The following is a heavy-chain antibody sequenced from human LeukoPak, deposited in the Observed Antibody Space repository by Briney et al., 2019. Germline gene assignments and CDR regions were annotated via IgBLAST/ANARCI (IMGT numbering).Heavy chain of an antibody. CDR1: GFSFSGHW. V-gene: IGHV3-74*01. D-gene: IGHD1-26*01. CDR3: ARGPNSYWSGLDF. CDR2: ISPTGSTT. Sequence: PGGSLRLSCTASGFSFSGHWMHWARQLPGKGLVWVSRISPTGSTTSYADSVKGRFTVSRDNAKNTLYLQVNNLRAEDTAVYYCARGPNSYWSGLDFWGQGTLLTDSS. J-gene: IGHJ4*02.